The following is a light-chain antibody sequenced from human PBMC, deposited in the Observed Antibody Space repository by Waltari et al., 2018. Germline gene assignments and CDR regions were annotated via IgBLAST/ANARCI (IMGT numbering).Light chain of an antibody. CDR1: QSVGSNY. Sequence: EIVLTQSPGTLSLSPGERATLSCRASQSVGSNYLAWFQQKPGQAPRLLIYGTSSRSTGIPDRFSGGGSGTDFTLTISRLDPEDFAVYYCQQYCTSPWTFGQGTNVEIK. CDR2: GTS. CDR3: QQYCTSPWT. J-gene: IGKJ1*01. V-gene: IGKV3-20*01.